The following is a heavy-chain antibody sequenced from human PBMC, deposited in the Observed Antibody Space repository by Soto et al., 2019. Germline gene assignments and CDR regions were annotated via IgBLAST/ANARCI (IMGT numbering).Heavy chain of an antibody. CDR2: INAKSGNT. V-gene: IGHV1-18*01. D-gene: IGHD1-20*01. CDR1: GYTISDYG. Sequence: QVQLLQSGAEVKKPGASVKVSCKASGYTISDYGLNWVRQAPGQGLEWMGRINAKSGNTNYAQRFQDRVTMTTDTATSTAYIEVRGLRSDDTAVYYCARGGLRWITGTTLINYYFDYWGQGTLVSVSS. J-gene: IGHJ4*02. CDR3: ARGGLRWITGTTLINYYFDY.